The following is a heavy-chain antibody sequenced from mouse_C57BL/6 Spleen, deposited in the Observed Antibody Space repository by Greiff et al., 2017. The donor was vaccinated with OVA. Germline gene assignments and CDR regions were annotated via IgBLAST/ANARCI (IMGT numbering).Heavy chain of an antibody. CDR1: GYTFTSYW. CDR2: IYPSDSET. D-gene: IGHD1-1*01. CDR3: ARGGTTVVEEKNY. Sequence: QVQLQQPGAELVRPGSSVQLSCKASGYTFTSYWMDWVKQRPGQGLEWIGNIYPSDSETHYNQKFKDKATLTVDKSSSTAYMQLSSLTSEDSAVYYCARGGTTVVEEKNYWGQGTTLTVSS. J-gene: IGHJ2*01. V-gene: IGHV1-61*01.